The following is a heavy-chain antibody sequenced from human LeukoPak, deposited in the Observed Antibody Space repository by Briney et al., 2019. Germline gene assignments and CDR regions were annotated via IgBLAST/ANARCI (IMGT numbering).Heavy chain of an antibody. V-gene: IGHV4-59*06. CDR2: TTYSGST. Sequence: SETLSLTCTVSGSSISSYYWSWIRQQPGRGPEWIGYTTYSGSTYYNPSLKSRLFISIDTSKNQFFLNLHSVTAADTAVYYCARVRRSGYVDYWGQGTLLTVSS. D-gene: IGHD3-3*01. J-gene: IGHJ4*02. CDR3: ARVRRSGYVDY. CDR1: GSSISSYY.